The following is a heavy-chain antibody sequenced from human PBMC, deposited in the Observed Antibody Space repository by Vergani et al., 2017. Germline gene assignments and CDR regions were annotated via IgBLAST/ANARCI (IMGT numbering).Heavy chain of an antibody. CDR3: ARTENYGSGSYYNALLYMDV. J-gene: IGHJ6*03. D-gene: IGHD3-10*01. CDR2: INPNSGGT. CDR1: RYTFTGYY. Sequence: QVQLVQSGAEVKKPGASVKVSCKASRYTFTGYYMHWVRQAPGQGLEWMGWINPNSGGTNYAQKFQGRVTMTRDTSISTAYMELSRLRSDDTAVYYCARTENYGSGSYYNALLYMDVWGKGTTVTVSS. V-gene: IGHV1-2*02.